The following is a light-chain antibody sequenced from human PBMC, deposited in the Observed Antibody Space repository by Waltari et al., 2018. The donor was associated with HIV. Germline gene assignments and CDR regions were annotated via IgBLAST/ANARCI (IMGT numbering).Light chain of an antibody. CDR1: QSVSSRH. CDR2: GTS. V-gene: IGKV3-20*01. CDR3: QQYDKSPNT. J-gene: IGKJ2*01. Sequence: EVVLTQSPGTLSLSPGERATLSCRASQSVSSRHLAWYQQKPGQAPRLLIYGTSNRATGIPDRFSGSGSGTDFTLTISRLEPGDFAVYFCQQYDKSPNTFGQGTKLEIK.